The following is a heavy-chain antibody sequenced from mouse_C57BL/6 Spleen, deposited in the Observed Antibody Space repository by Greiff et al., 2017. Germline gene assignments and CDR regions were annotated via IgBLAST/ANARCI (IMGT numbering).Heavy chain of an antibody. CDR3: ARGYYDYDDGAWFAY. CDR1: GYTFTSYW. J-gene: IGHJ3*01. D-gene: IGHD2-4*01. CDR2: ISPSNGGT. Sequence: QVQLQQPGTELVKPGASVKLSCTASGYTFTSYWMHWVQQRPGQGLEWIGNISPSNGGTNYNEKFKRKATLTVDKSSSTAYMQISSLTSEDSAVYYCARGYYDYDDGAWFAYWGQGTLVTVSA. V-gene: IGHV1-53*01.